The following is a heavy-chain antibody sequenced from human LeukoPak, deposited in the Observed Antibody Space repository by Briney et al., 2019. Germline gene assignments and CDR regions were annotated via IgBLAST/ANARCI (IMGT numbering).Heavy chain of an antibody. Sequence: GASVKVSCQASGYTFTSYYMHWVRPAPGQGLEWMGIINLSGGSTRYAQKFQGRVTITRDTSTNTVYLELSRLSSGNPALYYCARAGLDKGNDGALWFDPRGQGTLVTVSS. CDR1: GYTFTSYY. V-gene: IGHV1-46*01. CDR2: INLSGGST. CDR3: ARAGLDKGNDGALWFDP. D-gene: IGHD1-1*01. J-gene: IGHJ5*02.